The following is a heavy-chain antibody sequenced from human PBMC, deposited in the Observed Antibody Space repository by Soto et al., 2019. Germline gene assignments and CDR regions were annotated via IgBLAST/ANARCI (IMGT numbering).Heavy chain of an antibody. D-gene: IGHD6-19*01. CDR1: GDSVTRSNW. J-gene: IGHJ6*02. CDR2: IYHSGNT. V-gene: IGHV4-4*02. Sequence: SETLSLTCTVSGDSVTRSNWWSWVRQSPGKGLEWIGEIYHSGNTKYNPSLKSRVTISVDKSKNQFSLHLTSVTAADTAVYYCASSGWSEDFYYYYGMDVWGQGTTVTAP. CDR3: ASSGWSEDFYYYYGMDV.